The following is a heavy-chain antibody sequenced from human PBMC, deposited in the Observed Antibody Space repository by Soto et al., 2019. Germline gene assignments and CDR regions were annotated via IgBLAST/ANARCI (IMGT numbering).Heavy chain of an antibody. V-gene: IGHV3-21*01. Sequence: EVQLVESGGGLVKPGGSLRLSCAASGFTFSSYSMNWVRQAPGKGLEWGSSISSSSSYIYYADSVKGRFTISRDNAKNSLYLQMNSLRAEDTAVYYCARGGIRDIVVVPAAHWGQGTLVTVSS. CDR3: ARGGIRDIVVVPAAH. CDR1: GFTFSSYS. CDR2: ISSSSSYI. D-gene: IGHD2-2*01. J-gene: IGHJ4*02.